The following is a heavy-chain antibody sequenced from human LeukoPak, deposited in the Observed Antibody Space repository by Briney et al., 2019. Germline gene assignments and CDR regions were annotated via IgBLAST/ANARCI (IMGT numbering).Heavy chain of an antibody. D-gene: IGHD3-10*01. J-gene: IGHJ4*02. Sequence: PGGSLRLSCAASGLTFSSSAMNWVRQAPGKGLEWVSSITSGSTYMFYADALKGRFTISRDDAKNSLYLQMNDLRAEDTAVYYCATEIRAVQALYYWGQGTMVTVSS. CDR2: ITSGSTYM. CDR3: ATEIRAVQALYY. CDR1: GLTFSSSA. V-gene: IGHV3-21*01.